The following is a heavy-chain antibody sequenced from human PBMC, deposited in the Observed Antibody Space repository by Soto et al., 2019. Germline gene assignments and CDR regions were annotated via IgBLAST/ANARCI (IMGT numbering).Heavy chain of an antibody. Sequence: GGSLRLSCAASGFTFSDYYMSWIRQAPGKGLEWVSYISSSSSYTDYADSVKGRFTISRDNTKNSLYLQMNSLRAEDTAVYYCARDYYDSSGYYPNSYYYGLDVWAQGTTVTVSS. CDR1: GFTFSDYY. CDR3: ARDYYDSSGYYPNSYYYGLDV. J-gene: IGHJ6*02. CDR2: ISSSSSYT. D-gene: IGHD3-22*01. V-gene: IGHV3-11*06.